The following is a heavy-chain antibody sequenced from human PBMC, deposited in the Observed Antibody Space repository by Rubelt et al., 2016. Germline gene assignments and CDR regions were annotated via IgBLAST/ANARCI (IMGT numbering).Heavy chain of an antibody. Sequence: EVQLVESGGDLVQPGGSLRPSCPASGFTFIQSGMNWVRLVPGKGRGWVANIKQDGSENYYWDFVKARFTISRDNVKNSLLLQMNSLRAEDTSVQYCAREASYRYGDYVDYWGQGTLVTGSS. D-gene: IGHD4/OR15-4a*01. V-gene: IGHV3-7*01. CDR2: IKQDGSEN. J-gene: IGHJ4*02. CDR3: AREASYRYGDYVDY. CDR1: GFTFIQSG.